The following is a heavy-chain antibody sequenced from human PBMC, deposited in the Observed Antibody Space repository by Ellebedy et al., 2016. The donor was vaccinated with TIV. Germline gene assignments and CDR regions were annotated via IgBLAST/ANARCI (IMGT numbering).Heavy chain of an antibody. J-gene: IGHJ4*02. CDR1: GFSLSTSRLS. CDR2: IDWDDDK. Sequence: SGPTLVKPTQTLTLTCTFSGFSLSTSRLSVSWIRQPPGKALEWLARIDWDDDKYYSTSLRTRLTISKDSSKNQVVLTMTNMDPVDTATYYCARKSSGWGFDYWGQGTLVTVSS. V-gene: IGHV2-70*11. CDR3: ARKSSGWGFDY. D-gene: IGHD6-19*01.